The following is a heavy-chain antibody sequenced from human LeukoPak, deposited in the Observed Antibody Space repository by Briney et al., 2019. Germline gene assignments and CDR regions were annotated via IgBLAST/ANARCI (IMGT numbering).Heavy chain of an antibody. Sequence: PSETLSLTCTVSGGSISSGDYYWSWIRQPPGKGLEWIGYIYYSGSTYYNPSLKSRVTISVDTSKNQFSLKLSSVTAADTAVYYCATEDIVLVPAAPYFDYWGQGTMVTVSS. V-gene: IGHV4-30-4*01. CDR1: GGSISSGDYY. CDR2: IYYSGST. CDR3: ATEDIVLVPAAPYFDY. D-gene: IGHD2-2*01. J-gene: IGHJ4*02.